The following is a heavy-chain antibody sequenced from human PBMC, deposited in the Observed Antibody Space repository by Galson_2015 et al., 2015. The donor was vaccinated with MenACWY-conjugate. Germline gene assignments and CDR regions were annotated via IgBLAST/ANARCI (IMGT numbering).Heavy chain of an antibody. J-gene: IGHJ4*02. D-gene: IGHD3-3*01. CDR2: ISISSSYI. Sequence: SLRLSCAASGFIFSSHTMNWVRQAPGKGLEWVSSISISSSYIYYADSVKGRITISRDNAKNSLYLQMNSLTAEDTAVYYYARDYARLEWLSAYYFDYWGQGTPVTVSS. V-gene: IGHV3-21*01. CDR3: ARDYARLEWLSAYYFDY. CDR1: GFIFSSHT.